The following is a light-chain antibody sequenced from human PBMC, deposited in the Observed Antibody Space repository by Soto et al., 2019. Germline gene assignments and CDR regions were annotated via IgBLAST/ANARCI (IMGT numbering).Light chain of an antibody. CDR2: DTS. J-gene: IGKJ5*01. CDR1: QSVSIK. CDR3: QQYNNWPPIT. Sequence: EIVLTQSPATLSVSPLERGSLXFMASQSVSIKLAWYQQKPGQAPRLLIYDTSTRATGIPARFSGSGSGTEFTLTISSLQSEDFAVYYCQQYNNWPPITFGQGTRLEIK. V-gene: IGKV3-15*01.